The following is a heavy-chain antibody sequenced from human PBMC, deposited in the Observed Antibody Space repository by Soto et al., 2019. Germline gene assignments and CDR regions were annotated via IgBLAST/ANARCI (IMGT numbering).Heavy chain of an antibody. V-gene: IGHV1-8*01. CDR2: MNTTSGNT. D-gene: IGHD5-12*01. CDR3: ARGYRGYDFGMDV. J-gene: IGHJ6*02. CDR1: GYTFTSYD. Sequence: SVKVSCNAAGYTFTSYDINWVRQATGQGLEWMGWMNTTSGNTGYAKKFKGRLTMTRNTSIRTAYMELSSLRSEETAVYYGARGYRGYDFGMDVGGQAITVT.